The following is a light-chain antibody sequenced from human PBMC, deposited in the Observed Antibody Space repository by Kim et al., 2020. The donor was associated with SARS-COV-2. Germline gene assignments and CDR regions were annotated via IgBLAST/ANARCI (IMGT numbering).Light chain of an antibody. CDR1: QIMSTY. V-gene: IGKV1-39*01. Sequence: DIQMTQSPSSLSASVGDRVTITCRASQIMSTYLNWYQLKPGKAPKLLIYAASTLQSGVPSRFSGSGSGTDLTLTISSLQPEDFATYYRQQSYSSPYTFGQGPKLEI. CDR2: AAS. CDR3: QQSYSSPYT. J-gene: IGKJ2*01.